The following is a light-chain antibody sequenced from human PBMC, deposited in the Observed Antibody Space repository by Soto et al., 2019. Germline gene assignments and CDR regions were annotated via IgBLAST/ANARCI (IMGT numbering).Light chain of an antibody. Sequence: EIVLTQSPATLSLSPGERATLSCRASQSISSYLAWYQQKPGQAPRLLIFGASFRATGIPDRFSGSGSGTDFTLTISRLEPEDFAVYYCQQYGSSPTTFGQGTKVDI. V-gene: IGKV3-20*01. J-gene: IGKJ1*01. CDR2: GAS. CDR3: QQYGSSPTT. CDR1: QSISSY.